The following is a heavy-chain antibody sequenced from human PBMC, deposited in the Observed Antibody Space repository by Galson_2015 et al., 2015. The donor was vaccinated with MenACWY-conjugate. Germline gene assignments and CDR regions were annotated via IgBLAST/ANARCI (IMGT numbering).Heavy chain of an antibody. V-gene: IGHV3-23*01. Sequence: SLRLSCAASAFTFSSFAMSWVRQAPGKGLEWVSGIRGDGSGTFYADSVKGRLTISRDNSKNTLYLQMNSLRAEDTAIYFCAKAVPGLRYCSGGNCYSGEDYYGMDVWGHGTTVTVSS. D-gene: IGHD2-15*01. CDR2: IRGDGSGT. CDR3: AKAVPGLRYCSGGNCYSGEDYYGMDV. CDR1: AFTFSSFA. J-gene: IGHJ6*02.